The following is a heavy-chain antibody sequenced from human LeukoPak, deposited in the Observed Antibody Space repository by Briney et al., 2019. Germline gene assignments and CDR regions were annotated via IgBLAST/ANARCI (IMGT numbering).Heavy chain of an antibody. J-gene: IGHJ6*03. Sequence: GASVKVSCKASGYTFTSYDINWVRQATGQGLEWMGWMNPNSGNTGYAQKFQGRVTMTRNTSLSTAYMELSSLRSEDTAVYYCARGSPGYYYYYMDVWGKGTTVTVSS. CDR3: ARGSPGYYYYYMDV. V-gene: IGHV1-8*01. CDR1: GYTFTSYD. CDR2: MNPNSGNT. D-gene: IGHD2-2*01.